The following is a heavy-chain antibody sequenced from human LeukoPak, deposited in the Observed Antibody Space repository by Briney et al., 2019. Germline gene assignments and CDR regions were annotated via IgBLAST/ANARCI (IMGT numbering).Heavy chain of an antibody. D-gene: IGHD6-19*01. CDR1: GFTFSSYG. CDR3: ARDMEQWLVQDWYFDL. J-gene: IGHJ2*01. CDR2: IWYDGRNK. Sequence: GGSLRLSCAASGFTFSSYGMYWVRQAPGKGLEWVAVIWYDGRNKYYADSVKGRFTISRDNSKNTLFLQMNILRAEDTAVYYCARDMEQWLVQDWYFDLWGRGTLVTVSS. V-gene: IGHV3-33*07.